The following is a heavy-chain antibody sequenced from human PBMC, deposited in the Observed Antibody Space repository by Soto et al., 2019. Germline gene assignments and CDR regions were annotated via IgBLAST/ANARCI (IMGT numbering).Heavy chain of an antibody. Sequence: ASVKVSCKASGGFNNYAISWVRQAPGQGLEWMGVFIPELGTSNYAQRFQGRVTITVDKATNTAYLNLTTLTSEDTAIYYCARTSMTRIDYWGQGTLVTVSS. D-gene: IGHD4-17*01. CDR2: FIPELGTS. V-gene: IGHV1-69*06. J-gene: IGHJ4*02. CDR3: ARTSMTRIDY. CDR1: GGFNNYA.